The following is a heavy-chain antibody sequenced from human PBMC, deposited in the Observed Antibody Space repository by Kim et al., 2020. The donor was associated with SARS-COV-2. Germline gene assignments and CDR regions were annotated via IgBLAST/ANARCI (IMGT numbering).Heavy chain of an antibody. J-gene: IGHJ4*02. V-gene: IGHV3-30*14. CDR3: ARDHWGDGGGELDY. Sequence: ADDGKSRFTISRDNSKNTLYLHMSSLRAEETAVEYCARDHWGDGGGELDYWGQGTLVTVSS. D-gene: IGHD3-16*01.